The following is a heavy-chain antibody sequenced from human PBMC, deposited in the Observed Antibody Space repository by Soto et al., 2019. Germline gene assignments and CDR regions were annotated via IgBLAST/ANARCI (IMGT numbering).Heavy chain of an antibody. D-gene: IGHD2-15*01. CDR2: ISSSSSYI. V-gene: IGHV3-21*01. CDR1: GFTFSSYS. Sequence: VQLVESGGGLVKPGGSLRLSCAASGFTFSSYSMNWVRQAPGKGLEWVSSISSSSSYIYYADSVKGRFTISRDNAKNSLYLQMNSLRAEDTAVYYCARSLGYCSGGSCYYLDYWGQGTLVTVSS. J-gene: IGHJ4*02. CDR3: ARSLGYCSGGSCYYLDY.